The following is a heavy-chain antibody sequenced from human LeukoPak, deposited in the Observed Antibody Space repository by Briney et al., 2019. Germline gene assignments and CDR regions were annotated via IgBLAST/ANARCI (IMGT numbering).Heavy chain of an antibody. CDR3: AKDPDDYYGSGSHPSFDP. J-gene: IGHJ5*02. V-gene: IGHV3-30*02. D-gene: IGHD3-10*01. Sequence: GGSLRLSCAASGFTFRSYGMHWVRQAPGKGLEWVAFIRYDGSNKYYADSVKGRFTISRDNSKNTLSLQMNSLRAEDTAVYYCAKDPDDYYGSGSHPSFDPWGQGTLVTVSS. CDR1: GFTFRSYG. CDR2: IRYDGSNK.